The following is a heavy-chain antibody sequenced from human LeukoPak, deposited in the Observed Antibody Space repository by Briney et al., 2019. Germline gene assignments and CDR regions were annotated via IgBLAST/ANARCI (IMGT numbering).Heavy chain of an antibody. V-gene: IGHV3-9*01. J-gene: IGHJ4*02. Sequence: GGSLRLSCAASGFTFDDYAMHWVRQAPGKGLEWVSGISWNSGSIGYADSVNGRFTISRDNAKNSLYLQVNSLRPEDTALYYCAKAHSSTWYLSFDYWGQGTLVTVSS. CDR1: GFTFDDYA. D-gene: IGHD6-13*01. CDR2: ISWNSGSI. CDR3: AKAHSSTWYLSFDY.